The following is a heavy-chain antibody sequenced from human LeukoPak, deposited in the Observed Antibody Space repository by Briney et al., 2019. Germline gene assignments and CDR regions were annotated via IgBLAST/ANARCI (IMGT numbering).Heavy chain of an antibody. V-gene: IGHV1-2*02. D-gene: IGHD6-19*01. CDR2: INPNSGGT. CDR1: GYTFTGYC. Sequence: ASVKVSCKASGYTFTGYCMHWVRQAPGQGLEWMGWINPNSGGTNYAQKFQGRVTMTRDTSISTAYMELSRLRSDDTAVYYCVMAVAGTRDWFDPWGQGTLVTVSS. CDR3: VMAVAGTRDWFDP. J-gene: IGHJ5*02.